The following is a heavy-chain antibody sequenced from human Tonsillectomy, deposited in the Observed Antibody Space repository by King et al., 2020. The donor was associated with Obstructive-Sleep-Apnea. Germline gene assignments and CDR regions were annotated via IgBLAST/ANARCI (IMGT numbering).Heavy chain of an antibody. CDR3: ARLMAAAGTNYYYDMDV. V-gene: IGHV4-34*01. Sequence: VQLQQWGAGLLKPSETLSLTCAVYGGSFSDFYWSWIRQPPGKGLEWIGAINHSGSTNYNQSLKSRVTISVDTSKIQFSLKLSSVTAADTAAYYCARLMAAAGTNYYYDMDVWGQGTTVTVSS. D-gene: IGHD6-13*01. CDR2: INHSGST. J-gene: IGHJ6*02. CDR1: GGSFSDFY.